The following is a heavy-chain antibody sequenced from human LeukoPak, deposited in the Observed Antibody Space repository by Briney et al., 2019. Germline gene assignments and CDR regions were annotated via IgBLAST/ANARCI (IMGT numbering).Heavy chain of an antibody. Sequence: LSLTCTVSSHSITNNYFGWIRQAPGKGLEWVSYISSSGSTIYYADSVKGRFTISRDNAKNSLYLQMNSLRAEDTAVYYCARDMYDSSGYAGAFDIWGQGTMVTVSS. CDR3: ARDMYDSSGYAGAFDI. D-gene: IGHD3-22*01. V-gene: IGHV3-11*01. J-gene: IGHJ3*02. CDR2: ISSSGSTI. CDR1: SHSITNNY.